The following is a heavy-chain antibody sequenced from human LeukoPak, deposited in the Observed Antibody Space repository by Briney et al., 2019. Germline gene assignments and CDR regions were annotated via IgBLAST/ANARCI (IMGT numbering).Heavy chain of an antibody. J-gene: IGHJ4*02. CDR1: GFTFSSYA. CDR3: APSSPRLGYYFDY. CDR2: ISYDGSNK. D-gene: IGHD2-2*01. V-gene: IGHV3-30*04. Sequence: AERSLRLSCAASGFTFSSYAMHWVRQAPGKGLEWVAVISYDGSNKYYADSVKGRFTISRDSSKNTLYLQMNSLRAEDTAVYYCAPSSPRLGYYFDYWGQGTLVTVSS.